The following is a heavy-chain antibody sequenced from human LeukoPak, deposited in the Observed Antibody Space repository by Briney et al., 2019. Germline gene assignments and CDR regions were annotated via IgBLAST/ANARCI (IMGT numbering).Heavy chain of an antibody. V-gene: IGHV3-53*01. CDR3: ARTSYFYDMDG. CDR1: GSNVTYNY. CDR2: IKSRATT. Sequence: GGSLRLSCVASGSNVTYNYMTWVRQAPGKGLEWVTLIKSRATTYYASSLKGPFTIFRNSPNHPLFPPMNNLPPEDTAVYYRARTSYFYDMDGWGPGTTVTVSS. J-gene: IGHJ6*02.